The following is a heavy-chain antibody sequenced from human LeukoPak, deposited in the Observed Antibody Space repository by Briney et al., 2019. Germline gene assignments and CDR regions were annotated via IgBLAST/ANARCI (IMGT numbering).Heavy chain of an antibody. V-gene: IGHV1-18*01. Sequence: ASVKVSCKASGYTFTSYGISWVRQAPGQGLEWMGWISAYNGNTNYAQKLQGRVTMTTDTSTSTAYMELRSLRSDDTAVYYCARGYGSYYYGSGSYYVWGKGTTVTVSS. D-gene: IGHD3-10*01. J-gene: IGHJ6*04. CDR2: ISAYNGNT. CDR3: ARGYGSYYYGSGSYYV. CDR1: GYTFTSYG.